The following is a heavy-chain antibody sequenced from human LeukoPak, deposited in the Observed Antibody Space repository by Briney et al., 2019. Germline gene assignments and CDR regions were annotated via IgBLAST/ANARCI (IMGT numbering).Heavy chain of an antibody. Sequence: GGSLRLSCAASGFTFSSSAMSWVRQAPGKGLEWVSAISNNGGYTYYADSVKGRFTISRDNSKNTQYLQMNSLRAEDTAVYYCARESGNGYNSGWYPYYYYGMDVWGQGTTVTVSS. CDR3: ARESGNGYNSGWYPYYYYGMDV. CDR2: ISNNGGYT. CDR1: GFTFSSSA. V-gene: IGHV3-23*01. J-gene: IGHJ6*02. D-gene: IGHD6-19*01.